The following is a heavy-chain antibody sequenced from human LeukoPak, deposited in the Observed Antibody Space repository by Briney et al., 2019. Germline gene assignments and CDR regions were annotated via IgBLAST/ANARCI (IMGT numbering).Heavy chain of an antibody. V-gene: IGHV3-30*04. CDR1: GFTFSGYT. CDR2: ISYDGSNK. J-gene: IGHJ4*02. D-gene: IGHD5-24*01. CDR3: AGDGYNYFDY. Sequence: GGSARLSCAASGFTFSGYTMHWVRQAPNKGLEWVAIISYDGSNKYYADSVKGRFTISRDNSRNTLFLQMNSLRAEDTAVYYCAGDGYNYFDYWGQGTLVTVS.